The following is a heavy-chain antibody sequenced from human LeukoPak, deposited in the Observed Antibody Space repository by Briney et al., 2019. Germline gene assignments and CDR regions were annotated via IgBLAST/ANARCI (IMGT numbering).Heavy chain of an antibody. Sequence: SETLSLTCTVSGGSISNYYWSWIRQPPGKGLEWIGYIYNSGSTNYNPSLRSRVTISVDTSKNQISLKLNSVTAADTAVYYCARVMGDGSGYYPFDYWGQGTLVTVSS. V-gene: IGHV4-59*08. CDR2: IYNSGST. CDR3: ARVMGDGSGYYPFDY. D-gene: IGHD3-22*01. J-gene: IGHJ4*02. CDR1: GGSISNYY.